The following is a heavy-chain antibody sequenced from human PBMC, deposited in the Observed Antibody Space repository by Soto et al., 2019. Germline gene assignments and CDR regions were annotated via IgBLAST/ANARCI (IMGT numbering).Heavy chain of an antibody. V-gene: IGHV1-69*13. D-gene: IGHD2-21*01. Sequence: SVKVSCKASGGTFSSYAISWVRQAPGQGLEWMGGIIPIFGTANYAQKFQGRVMITADESTSTAYMELSSLRSEDTAVYYCARDVSLESITIFDYWGQGTLVTVSS. CDR3: ARDVSLESITIFDY. CDR1: GGTFSSYA. J-gene: IGHJ4*02. CDR2: IIPIFGTA.